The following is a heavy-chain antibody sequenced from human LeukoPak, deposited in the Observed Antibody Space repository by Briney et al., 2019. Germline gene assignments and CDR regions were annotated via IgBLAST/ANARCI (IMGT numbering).Heavy chain of an antibody. CDR1: GFTLSNYW. J-gene: IGHJ4*02. Sequence: GGSLRLSCAASGFTLSNYWMGWVRQVPRKWLEWVASINRDGGEKHYVDSVEGRFTISRDNAKNSLYLQMNSLKAEDTAVYFCTRNEIWGQGTLVTVSS. V-gene: IGHV3-7*01. CDR2: INRDGGEK. CDR3: TRNEI.